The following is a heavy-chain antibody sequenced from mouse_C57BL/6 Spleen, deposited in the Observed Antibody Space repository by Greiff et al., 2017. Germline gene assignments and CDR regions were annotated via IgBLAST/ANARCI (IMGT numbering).Heavy chain of an antibody. Sequence: QVQLQQSGAELVRPGASVTLSCKASGYTFTDYEMHWVKQTPVHGLEWIGAIDPETGGTAYNQKFKGKAILTADKSSSTAYMELRSLTSEDSAVYYCTPPYDGYYVRFAYWGQGTLVTVSA. CDR1: GYTFTDYE. J-gene: IGHJ3*01. CDR3: TPPYDGYYVRFAY. V-gene: IGHV1-15*01. CDR2: IDPETGGT. D-gene: IGHD2-3*01.